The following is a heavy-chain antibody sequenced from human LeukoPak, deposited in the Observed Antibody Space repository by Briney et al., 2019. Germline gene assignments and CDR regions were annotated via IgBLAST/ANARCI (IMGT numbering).Heavy chain of an antibody. V-gene: IGHV3-7*01. Sequence: PGGSLGLSCAASGFTFSSYWMSWVRQAPGKGLEWVANIKQDGSEKYYVDSVKGRFTISRDNAKNSLYLQMNSLRAEDTAVYYCARDGGGEYQLLYYFDYWGQGTLVNDSS. J-gene: IGHJ4*02. CDR2: IKQDGSEK. CDR3: ARDGGGEYQLLYYFDY. D-gene: IGHD2-2*01. CDR1: GFTFSSYW.